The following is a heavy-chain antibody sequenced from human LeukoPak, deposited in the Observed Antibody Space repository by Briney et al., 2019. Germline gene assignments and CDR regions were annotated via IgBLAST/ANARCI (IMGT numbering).Heavy chain of an antibody. Sequence: ASVKVSCKASGYTLTGFYIHWVRQAPGQGLEWMGWINPNSGGTNYAQKFQGRVTMTRDTSISTAYMELSRLRSDDTAVYYCALVVVAAVGWYWGQGTLVTVSS. CDR1: GYTLTGFY. CDR3: ALVVVAAVGWY. J-gene: IGHJ4*02. D-gene: IGHD2-15*01. CDR2: INPNSGGT. V-gene: IGHV1-2*02.